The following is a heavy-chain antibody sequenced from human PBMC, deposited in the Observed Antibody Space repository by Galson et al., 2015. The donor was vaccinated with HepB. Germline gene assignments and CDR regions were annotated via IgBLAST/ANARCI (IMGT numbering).Heavy chain of an antibody. CDR3: ARRPRWELTYYYYYGMDV. V-gene: IGHV3-48*04. CDR1: GFTFSSYS. J-gene: IGHJ6*02. CDR2: ISSSSSTI. D-gene: IGHD1-26*01. Sequence: SLRLSCAASGFTFSSYSMNWVRQAPGKGLEWVPYISSSSSTIYYADSVKGRFTISRDNAKNSLYLQMNSLRAEDTAVYYCARRPRWELTYYYYYGMDVWGQGTTVTVS.